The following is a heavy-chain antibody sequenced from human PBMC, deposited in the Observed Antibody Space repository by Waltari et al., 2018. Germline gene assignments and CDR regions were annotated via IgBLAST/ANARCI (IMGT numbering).Heavy chain of an antibody. V-gene: IGHV4-38-2*01. J-gene: IGHJ1*01. CDR2: IYHSGST. Sequence: QVQLQESGPGLVKPSETLSLTCAVSGYSISSGYYWGWIRQPPGKGLEWIGSIYHSGSTYYNPSLKSRVTISVDTSKNQFSLKLSSVTAADTAVYYCARGSVTDAEYFQHWGQGTLVTVSS. CDR1: GYSISSGYY. CDR3: ARGSVTDAEYFQH. D-gene: IGHD3-10*01.